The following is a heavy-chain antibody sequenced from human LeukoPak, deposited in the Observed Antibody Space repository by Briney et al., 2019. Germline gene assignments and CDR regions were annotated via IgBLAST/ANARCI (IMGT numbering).Heavy chain of an antibody. V-gene: IGHV1-2*02. CDR3: AREGPIVGATHLVDY. CDR1: GYTFTDYY. J-gene: IGHJ4*02. CDR2: INPNSGGT. D-gene: IGHD1-26*01. Sequence: ASVKVSCKAYGYTFTDYYMHWVRQAPGQGLEWMGWINPNSGGTNYAQKFQGRVTMTRDTSISTAYMELSRLRSDDAAVYYCAREGPIVGATHLVDYWGQGTLVTVSS.